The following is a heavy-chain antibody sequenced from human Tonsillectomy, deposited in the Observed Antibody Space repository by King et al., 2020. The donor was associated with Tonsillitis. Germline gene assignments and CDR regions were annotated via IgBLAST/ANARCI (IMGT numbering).Heavy chain of an antibody. Sequence: VQLVESGGGLVQPGGSLRVSCAASGFTVSGNYMSWLRQAPGKGLEGVSVIYSGGSTYYADSVKGRFTISRDNSKNTLYLQMNSLRAEDTALYYCARHRGVGTTEDAFDIWGQGTMVTVSS. CDR3: ARHRGVGTTEDAFDI. V-gene: IGHV3-66*04. CDR1: GFTVSGNY. J-gene: IGHJ3*02. CDR2: IYSGGST. D-gene: IGHD1-26*01.